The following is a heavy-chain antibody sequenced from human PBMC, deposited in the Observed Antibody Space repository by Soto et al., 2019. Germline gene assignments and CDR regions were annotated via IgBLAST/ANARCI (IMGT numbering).Heavy chain of an antibody. J-gene: IGHJ4*02. CDR1: GFTFGDYA. CDR3: TSTNTLGYCSGGSCYSGY. V-gene: IGHV3-49*03. Sequence: GGSLRLSCTASGFTFGDYAMSWFRQAPGKGLEWVGFIRSKAYGGTTEYAASVKGRFTISRDDSKSIAYLQMNSLKTEDTAVYYCTSTNTLGYCSGGSCYSGYWGQGTLVTV. CDR2: IRSKAYGGTT. D-gene: IGHD2-15*01.